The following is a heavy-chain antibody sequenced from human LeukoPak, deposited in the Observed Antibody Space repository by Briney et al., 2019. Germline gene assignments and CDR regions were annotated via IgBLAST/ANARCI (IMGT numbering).Heavy chain of an antibody. Sequence: SETLSLTCAVYGGSFSGYYWSWIRHPPGKGLEWIGEINHSGSTNYNPSLKSRVTISVDTSKNQFSLKLSSVTAADTAVYYCARGYSSSWNGGDFDYWGQGTLVTVSS. V-gene: IGHV4-34*01. CDR2: INHSGST. J-gene: IGHJ4*02. D-gene: IGHD6-13*01. CDR1: GGSFSGYY. CDR3: ARGYSSSWNGGDFDY.